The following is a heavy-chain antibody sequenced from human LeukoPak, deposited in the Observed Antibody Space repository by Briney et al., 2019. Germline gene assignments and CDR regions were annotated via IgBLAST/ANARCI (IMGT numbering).Heavy chain of an antibody. CDR1: GYTFTTYS. CDR3: ARDGAVVVVAATAPNWFDP. Sequence: ASVKVSCKTSGYTFTTYSIHWVRQAPGQGLEWMAWINVGNGNTKYSQNFQGRLTITTDTSTSTAYMELRSLRSDDTAVYYCARDGAVVVVAATAPNWFDPWGQGALVTVSS. V-gene: IGHV1-3*01. J-gene: IGHJ5*02. CDR2: INVGNGNT. D-gene: IGHD2-15*01.